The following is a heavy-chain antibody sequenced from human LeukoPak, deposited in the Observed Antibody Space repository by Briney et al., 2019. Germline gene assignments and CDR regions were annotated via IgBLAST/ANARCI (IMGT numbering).Heavy chain of an antibody. CDR3: AREVAARPFDY. CDR2: ISSSGSTI. J-gene: IGHJ4*02. CDR1: GFTFSSYE. Sequence: GGSLRLSCAASGFTFSSYEMNWVRQAPGKELEWVSYISSSGSTIYYADSVKGRFTISRDNAKNSLYLQMNSLRAEDTAVYYCAREVAARPFDYWGQGTLVTVSS. V-gene: IGHV3-48*03. D-gene: IGHD6-6*01.